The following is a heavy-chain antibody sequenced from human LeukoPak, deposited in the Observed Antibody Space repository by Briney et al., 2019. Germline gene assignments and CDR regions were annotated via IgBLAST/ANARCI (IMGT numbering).Heavy chain of an antibody. D-gene: IGHD5-18*01. V-gene: IGHV1-69*06. CDR3: ARVDTVLAYYDY. Sequence: ASVKVSCKASGVTFSSYVITWVRQAPRQGLEWMGGIIPMFGTANYAQKFQGRVTITADNSTSTVYMELSSLRSEDTAVYYCARVDTVLAYYDYWGQGTLVTVSS. CDR1: GVTFSSYV. CDR2: IIPMFGTA. J-gene: IGHJ4*02.